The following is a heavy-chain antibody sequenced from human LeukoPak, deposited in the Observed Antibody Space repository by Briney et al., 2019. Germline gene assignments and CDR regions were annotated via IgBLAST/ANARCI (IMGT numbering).Heavy chain of an antibody. CDR2: IYTSGST. Sequence: SETLSLTCTVSGGSISSYYWSWIRQPAGKGLEWIGRIYTSGSTNYNPYLKSRVTMSVDTSKNQFSLKLSSVTAADTAVYYCARDRYYDFWSGYLGAFDIWGQGTMVTVSS. J-gene: IGHJ3*02. D-gene: IGHD3-3*01. CDR3: ARDRYYDFWSGYLGAFDI. V-gene: IGHV4-4*07. CDR1: GGSISSYY.